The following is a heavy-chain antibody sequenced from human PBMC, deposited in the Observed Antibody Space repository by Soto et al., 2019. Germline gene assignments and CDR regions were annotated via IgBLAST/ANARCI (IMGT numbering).Heavy chain of an antibody. J-gene: IGHJ6*02. Sequence: GESLKISCKGSGYSFTNSWINWVRQMPGKGLEWMGRIDPSDSYTNYSPSFQGHVTISADKSISTAYLQWSSLKASDTAMYYCARHSGPIAASMDVWGQGTTVTV. D-gene: IGHD6-13*01. CDR2: IDPSDSYT. CDR3: ARHSGPIAASMDV. CDR1: GYSFTNSW. V-gene: IGHV5-10-1*01.